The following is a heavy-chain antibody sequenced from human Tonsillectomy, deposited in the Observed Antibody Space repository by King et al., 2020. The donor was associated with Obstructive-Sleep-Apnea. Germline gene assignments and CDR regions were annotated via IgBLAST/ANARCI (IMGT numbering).Heavy chain of an antibody. D-gene: IGHD6-13*01. CDR1: GFTFSGYN. CDR3: ARDLVPDAFDI. Sequence: VQLVESGGGLVQPGGSLRLSCAASGFTFSGYNMNWVRQAPGKGLEGVSYISSSSSTIYYADSVKGRVTISRDNAKNSRYLQMNSLRAEDTGVYYCARDLVPDAFDIWGQGTMVTVSS. V-gene: IGHV3-48*04. CDR2: ISSSSSTI. J-gene: IGHJ3*02.